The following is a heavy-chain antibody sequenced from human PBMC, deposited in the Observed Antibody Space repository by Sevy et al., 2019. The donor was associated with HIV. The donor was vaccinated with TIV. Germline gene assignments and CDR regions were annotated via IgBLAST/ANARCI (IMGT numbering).Heavy chain of an antibody. CDR2: SSGHNGNT. D-gene: IGHD3-22*01. CDR1: GYRFEIYG. V-gene: IGHV1-18*01. Sequence: ASVKVSCKASGYRFEIYGISWVRQAPGQGLEWMGWSSGHNGNTNYPQKFQDRVTMTTDTSTSTVYMELRRLTFDDTAVYYCARERAPYYYDSSGFLDAFDMWGQGTMVTVSS. CDR3: ARERAPYYYDSSGFLDAFDM. J-gene: IGHJ3*02.